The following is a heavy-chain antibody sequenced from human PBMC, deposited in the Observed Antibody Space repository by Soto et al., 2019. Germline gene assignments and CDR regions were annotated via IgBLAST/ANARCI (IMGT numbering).Heavy chain of an antibody. D-gene: IGHD2-2*01. CDR3: SHRSVHYGMDD. CDR2: VYWNTEK. Sequence: QITLKESGPTLVKPTQTLALTCTISGFSLSTGGVGVGWFRQPPGKALEWLADVYWNTEKNYSPSLPSRLTITTDTSKNQVVLTMTDMGPVDPATYYSSHRSVHYGMDDWGQGTTVTVSS. V-gene: IGHV2-5*01. J-gene: IGHJ6*02. CDR1: GFSLSTGGVG.